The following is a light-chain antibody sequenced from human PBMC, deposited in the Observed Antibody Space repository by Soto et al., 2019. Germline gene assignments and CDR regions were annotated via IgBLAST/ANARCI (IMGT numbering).Light chain of an antibody. J-gene: IGLJ2*01. CDR1: SSDVSGYNY. CDR2: EVS. V-gene: IGLV2-14*01. CDR3: SSYTTSSTPVV. Sequence: QSVLTQPASVSGSPGQSITISCTGTSSDVSGYNYVSWYQQHPGKGPKLMIYEVSNRPSGVSNRFSGSKSGNTASLTISGLQAEDEADYYCSSYTTSSTPVVFGGGTKLTVL.